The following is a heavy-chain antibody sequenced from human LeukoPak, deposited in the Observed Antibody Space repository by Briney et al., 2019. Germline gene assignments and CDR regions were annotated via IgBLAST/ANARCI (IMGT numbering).Heavy chain of an antibody. J-gene: IGHJ5*02. Sequence: GESLKISCKGSGYSFTSYWIGWVRQMPGRGLEWMGIIYPGDSDTRYSPSLQGQVTISADKSISTAYLQWSSLKASDTAMYYCARHGGTYYDFWSGKNWFDPWGQGTLVTVSS. CDR1: GYSFTSYW. CDR2: IYPGDSDT. D-gene: IGHD3-3*01. V-gene: IGHV5-51*01. CDR3: ARHGGTYYDFWSGKNWFDP.